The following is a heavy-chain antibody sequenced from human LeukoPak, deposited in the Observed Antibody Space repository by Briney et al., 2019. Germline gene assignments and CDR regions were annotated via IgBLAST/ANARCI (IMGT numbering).Heavy chain of an antibody. D-gene: IGHD1-7*01. CDR3: ARDDWNYKFTIHSYYYGMDV. CDR1: GYTFTSYA. J-gene: IGHJ6*02. V-gene: IGHV1-3*01. CDR2: INAGNGNT. Sequence: ASVKVSCKASGYTFTSYAMHWVRQAPGQRLEWMGWINAGNGNTKYSQKFQGRVTITRDTSANTVYMELSSLRSGDTAVYYCARDDWNYKFTIHSYYYGMDVRGQGTTVTVSS.